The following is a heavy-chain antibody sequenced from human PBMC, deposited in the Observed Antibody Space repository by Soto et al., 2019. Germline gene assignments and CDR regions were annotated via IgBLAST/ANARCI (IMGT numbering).Heavy chain of an antibody. J-gene: IGHJ4*02. CDR3: ARGTKQQLVPDY. CDR1: GGTFSSYT. CDR2: IIPILGIA. V-gene: IGHV1-69*02. D-gene: IGHD6-13*01. Sequence: SVKISFKASGGTFSSYTIRWVRQAPGQGLEWMGRIIPILGIANYAQKFQGRVTITADKSTSTAYMELSSLRSEDTAVYYCARGTKQQLVPDYWGQGTLVTVSS.